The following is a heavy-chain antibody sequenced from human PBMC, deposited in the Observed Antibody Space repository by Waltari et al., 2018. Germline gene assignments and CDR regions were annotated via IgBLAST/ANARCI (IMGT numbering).Heavy chain of an antibody. CDR3: AKGDWLDF. J-gene: IGHJ4*02. CDR1: GFTFSRYS. D-gene: IGHD3-9*01. Sequence: QLLESGGGLVQPGRSLRLSCVASGFTFSRYSMTWVRQAPGRGLEWVAVINDDNYSTQYANSVKGRFTISRDNSKNTLFLQMNSLKDEDTALYYCAKGDWLDFWGQGTLVTVSS. CDR2: INDDNYST. V-gene: IGHV3-23*01.